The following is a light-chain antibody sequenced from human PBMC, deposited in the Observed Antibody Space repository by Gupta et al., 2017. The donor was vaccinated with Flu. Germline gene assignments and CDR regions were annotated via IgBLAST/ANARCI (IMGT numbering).Light chain of an antibody. CDR2: DAS. CDR1: QSVSKY. J-gene: IGKJ4*01. V-gene: IGKV3-11*01. CDR3: QQRNTQLT. Sequence: EIVLTQSPATLSLSPGERATLSCRASQSVSKYLAWYQQKPGQAPRLLIYDASNRATGIPARFSGSGSGTDFTLTISSLEPEDFAVYYCQQRNTQLTFGGGTKVEIK.